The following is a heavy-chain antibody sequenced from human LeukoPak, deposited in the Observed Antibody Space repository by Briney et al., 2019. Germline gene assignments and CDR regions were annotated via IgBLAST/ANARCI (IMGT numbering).Heavy chain of an antibody. J-gene: IGHJ3*02. D-gene: IGHD2-21*02. CDR3: ARDLGCGGDCYAFDI. CDR2: IYYSGST. Sequence: SETLSLTCTVCGGSISSYYWSWIRQPPGKGLEWIGYIYYSGSTNYNPSLKSRVTISVDTSKNQFSLKLSSVTAADTAVYYCARDLGCGGDCYAFDIWGQGTMVTVSS. CDR1: GGSISSYY. V-gene: IGHV4-59*01.